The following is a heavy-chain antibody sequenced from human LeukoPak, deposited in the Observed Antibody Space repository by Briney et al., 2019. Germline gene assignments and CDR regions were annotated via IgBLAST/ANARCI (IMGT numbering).Heavy chain of an antibody. Sequence: QSLSLTCAISGDSVSSNSVAWNWLRHSPSTGLEWPGRTVYRSKWSNDYAVAVKSRIPINPDTSKNQFSLQLNSVTPEDTAVYYCARALETGLGTYLDYLGQGALVTVSS. D-gene: IGHD7-27*01. V-gene: IGHV6-1*01. CDR2: TVYRSKWSN. CDR1: GDSVSSNSVA. CDR3: ARALETGLGTYLDY. J-gene: IGHJ4*02.